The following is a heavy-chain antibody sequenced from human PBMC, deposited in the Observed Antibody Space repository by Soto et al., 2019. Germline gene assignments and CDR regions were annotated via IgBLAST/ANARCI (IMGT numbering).Heavy chain of an antibody. CDR1: GFTFSSYG. Sequence: GGSLRLSCAASGFTFSSYGMHWVRQAPGKGLEWVAVIWYDGSNKYYADSVKGRFTISRDNSKNTPYLQMNSLRAEDTAVYYCARDLHSGSYYFDYWGQGTLVTVSS. CDR3: ARDLHSGSYYFDY. D-gene: IGHD1-26*01. J-gene: IGHJ4*02. V-gene: IGHV3-33*01. CDR2: IWYDGSNK.